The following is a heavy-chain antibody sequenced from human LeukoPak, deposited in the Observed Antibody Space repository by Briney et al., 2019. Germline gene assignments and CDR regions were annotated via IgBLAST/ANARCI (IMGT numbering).Heavy chain of an antibody. CDR3: AKEIWPTVTIPGRTYFDY. CDR1: GYAFTGYY. CDR2: INPNSGDT. J-gene: IGHJ4*02. V-gene: IGHV1-2*02. D-gene: IGHD4-17*01. Sequence: GASVKVSCKASGYAFTGYYMHWVRQAPGQGLEWMGWINPNSGDTNYAQKFQGRVTMTRDTSSSTAYMDLSRLRSDDTAVYYCAKEIWPTVTIPGRTYFDYWGQGTLVTVSS.